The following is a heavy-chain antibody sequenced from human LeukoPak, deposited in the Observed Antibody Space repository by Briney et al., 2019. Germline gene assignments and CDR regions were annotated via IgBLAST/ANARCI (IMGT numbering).Heavy chain of an antibody. CDR3: AKGIYSSGWSYFDY. CDR1: GFTFGTYA. V-gene: IGHV3-23*01. J-gene: IGHJ4*01. Sequence: PGGSLRLSCTASGFTFGTYAMNWVRQAPGKGLEWVSVIIGNAASIAYADSVKGRFTISRDNSKNTLYLQMNSLRAEDTAVYYCAKGIYSSGWSYFDYWGHGTLVTVSS. CDR2: IIGNAASI. D-gene: IGHD6-19*01.